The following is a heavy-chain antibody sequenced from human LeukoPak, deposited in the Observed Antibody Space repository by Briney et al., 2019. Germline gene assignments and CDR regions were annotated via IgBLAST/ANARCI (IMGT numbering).Heavy chain of an antibody. CDR1: GFTFDDYA. V-gene: IGHV3-9*01. CDR2: ISWNSGSI. Sequence: LRLSCAASGFTFDDYAMHWVRQAPGKGLEWVSGISWNSGSIGYADSVKGRFTISRDNAKNSLYLQMNSLRAEGTALYYCAKGYYDSSGPFDYWGQGTLVTVSS. J-gene: IGHJ4*02. CDR3: AKGYYDSSGPFDY. D-gene: IGHD3-22*01.